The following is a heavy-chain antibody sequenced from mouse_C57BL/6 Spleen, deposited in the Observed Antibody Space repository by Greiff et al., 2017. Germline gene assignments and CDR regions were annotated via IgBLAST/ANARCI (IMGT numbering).Heavy chain of an antibody. CDR3: ERVADGYPCYYFDY. D-gene: IGHD2-3*01. V-gene: IGHV1-76*01. CDR2: IYPGSGST. J-gene: IGHJ2*01. Sequence: QVHVKQSGAELVRPGASVKLSCKASGYTFTDYYINWVKQRPGQGLEWIARIYPGSGSTYYNEKFKGKATLTAAKSSSTACMQLISLTSEDSAVSVCERVADGYPCYYFDYWGQGTTLTVSS. CDR1: GYTFTDYY.